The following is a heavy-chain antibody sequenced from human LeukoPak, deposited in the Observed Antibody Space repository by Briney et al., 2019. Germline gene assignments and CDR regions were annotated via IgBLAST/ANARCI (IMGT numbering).Heavy chain of an antibody. J-gene: IGHJ6*03. CDR1: GFTVSSNY. CDR2: IYSGGST. D-gene: IGHD3-22*01. Sequence: PGGSLRLSCAASGFTVSSNYMSWVRQAPGKGLEWVSVIYSGGSTYYADSVKGRFTISGDNSKNTLYLQMNSLRAEDTAVYYCARGNYYDSSGYYYGYYYYYYMDVWGKGTTVTVSS. V-gene: IGHV3-53*01. CDR3: ARGNYYDSSGYYYGYYYYYYMDV.